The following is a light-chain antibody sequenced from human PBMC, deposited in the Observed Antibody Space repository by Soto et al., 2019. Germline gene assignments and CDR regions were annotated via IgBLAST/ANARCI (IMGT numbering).Light chain of an antibody. Sequence: QSVLTQPASVSGSPGQSITISCGGTSRDIGAYNLVSWYQQPPGKAPQLLIYEVRNRPSGISYRFSGSKSGTTASLTISSRLPEDEADYYCSAYTSISTLVFGGGTKLTVL. CDR3: SAYTSISTLV. J-gene: IGLJ2*01. V-gene: IGLV2-14*01. CDR2: EVR. CDR1: SRDIGAYNL.